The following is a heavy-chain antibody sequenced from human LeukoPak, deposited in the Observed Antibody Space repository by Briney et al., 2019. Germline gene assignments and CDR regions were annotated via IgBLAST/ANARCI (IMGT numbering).Heavy chain of an antibody. CDR1: GYSITNGYF. CDR3: ARGGLISLANTPLGAFDI. CDR2: IYHSGTT. J-gene: IGHJ3*02. Sequence: PSETLSLTCTVSGYSITNGYFWAWIRQPPGKGLEWIASIYHSGTTHSNPSLRSRGIISVDTSTNQFSLQLNSVTPEDTAMYYCARGGLISLANTPLGAFDIWGQGTMVSVSS. D-gene: IGHD3/OR15-3a*01. V-gene: IGHV4-38-2*02.